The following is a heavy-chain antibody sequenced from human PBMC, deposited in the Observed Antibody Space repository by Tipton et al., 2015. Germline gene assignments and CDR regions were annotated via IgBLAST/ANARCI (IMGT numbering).Heavy chain of an antibody. V-gene: IGHV3-23*01. Sequence: SLRLSCAASGFTFADYAMSWVRQAPGKGLEWVSGISGNAGSIYYTDSVKGRFTISRDNSKSTLSLQMNSLTAEDTAIYYCAKGAVVVAATGWYFDLWGRGTLVTVSS. CDR1: GFTFADYA. D-gene: IGHD2-15*01. J-gene: IGHJ2*01. CDR2: ISGNAGSI. CDR3: AKGAVVVAATGWYFDL.